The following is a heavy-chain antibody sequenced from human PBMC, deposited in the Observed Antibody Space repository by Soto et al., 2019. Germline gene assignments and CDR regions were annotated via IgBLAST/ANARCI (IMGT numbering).Heavy chain of an antibody. CDR2: ISGSGGST. Sequence: GGSLRLSCAASGFTFSSYAMSWVRQAPGKGLEWVSAISGSGGSTYYADSVKGRFTISRDNSKNTLYLQMNSLRAEDTAVYYCAKYYGGSGSYYNHFDYWGQGTLVTVSS. CDR3: AKYYGGSGSYYNHFDY. D-gene: IGHD3-10*01. J-gene: IGHJ4*02. CDR1: GFTFSSYA. V-gene: IGHV3-23*01.